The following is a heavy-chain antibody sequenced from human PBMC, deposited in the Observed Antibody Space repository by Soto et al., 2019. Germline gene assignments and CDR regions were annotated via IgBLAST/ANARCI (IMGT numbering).Heavy chain of an antibody. V-gene: IGHV1-2*04. CDR3: ARSAEMYYDFWSGYPHQDDYYYYYGMDV. D-gene: IGHD3-3*01. CDR2: INPNSGGT. CDR1: GYTFTGYY. Sequence: GASVKVSCKASGYTFTGYYMHWVRQAPGQGLEWMGWINPNSGGTNYAQKFQGWVTMTRDTSISTAYMELSRLRSDDTAVYYCARSAEMYYDFWSGYPHQDDYYYYYGMDVWGQGTTVTVS. J-gene: IGHJ6*02.